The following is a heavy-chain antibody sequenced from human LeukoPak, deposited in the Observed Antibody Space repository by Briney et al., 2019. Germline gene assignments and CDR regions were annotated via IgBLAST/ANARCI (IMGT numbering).Heavy chain of an antibody. V-gene: IGHV3-53*01. J-gene: IGHJ4*02. CDR3: ARARGIAAAAPYFDY. D-gene: IGHD6-13*01. Sequence: GGSLRLSCAASGFTVSSNYMSWVRQAPGKGLEWVSVIYSGGSTYYAASVKGRFTISRDNSKNTLYLQMNSLRDEDTAVYYCARARGIAAAAPYFDYWGQGTLVTVSS. CDR1: GFTVSSNY. CDR2: IYSGGST.